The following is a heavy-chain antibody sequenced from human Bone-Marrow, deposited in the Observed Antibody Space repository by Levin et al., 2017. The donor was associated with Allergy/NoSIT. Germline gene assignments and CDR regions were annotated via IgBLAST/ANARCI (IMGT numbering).Heavy chain of an antibody. V-gene: IGHV3-49*03. CDR1: GFTFGDYA. CDR3: TRESLTPRGYGSGWYFLDY. J-gene: IGHJ4*02. D-gene: IGHD6-19*01. CDR2: ITSKAYGGTT. Sequence: GESLKISCTASGFTFGDYALSWFRQAPGKGLEWVGFITSKAYGGTTEYAASVKGRFSISRDDSKSIAYLQMDSLKTEDTAVYFCTRESLTPRGYGSGWYFLDYWGQGTLVTVSS.